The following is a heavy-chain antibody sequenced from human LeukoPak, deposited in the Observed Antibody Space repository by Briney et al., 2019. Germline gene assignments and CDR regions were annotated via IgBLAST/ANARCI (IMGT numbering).Heavy chain of an antibody. V-gene: IGHV3-48*02. D-gene: IGHD4-17*01. Sequence: GGSLRLSCAASGFTFTSYGMNWVRQAPGKGLEWLSYISNDGDYMYYAESVKGRFIISRDNAKDILSLLMNSLRDGDTAVYYCTRVLPYGDYSPDYWGQGTLVSVSS. CDR2: ISNDGDYM. CDR1: GFTFTSYG. CDR3: TRVLPYGDYSPDY. J-gene: IGHJ4*02.